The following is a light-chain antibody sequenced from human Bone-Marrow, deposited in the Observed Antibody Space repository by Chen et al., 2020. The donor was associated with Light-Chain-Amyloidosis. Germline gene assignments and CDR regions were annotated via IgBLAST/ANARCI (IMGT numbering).Light chain of an antibody. CDR3: QQYGTSPLT. J-gene: IGKJ4*01. CDR1: QTISSHY. V-gene: IGKV3-20*01. Sequence: EIVWTQSQGTLSLSPGEGANLSCRASQTISSHYLTWYQQKFGQAPRLLIYGSSSRATGIPDRFTGSGSGTDFTLTINRLEPEDFAMYYCQQYGTSPLTFGGGTKVEIK. CDR2: GSS.